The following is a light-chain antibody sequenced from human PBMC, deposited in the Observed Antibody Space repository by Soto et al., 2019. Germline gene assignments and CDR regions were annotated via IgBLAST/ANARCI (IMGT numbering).Light chain of an antibody. CDR3: TLYTSSSTFV. V-gene: IGLV2-18*01. CDR2: EVS. Sequence: QSALTQPPSVSGSPGQSVTLSCTGTSSDVGSYNRVSWYQQPPGTAPKLMIYEVSNRPSGVPDRFSGSKSGNTASLTISGIQAEDEGDYYCTLYTSSSTFVFGTGTKLTVL. J-gene: IGLJ1*01. CDR1: SSDVGSYNR.